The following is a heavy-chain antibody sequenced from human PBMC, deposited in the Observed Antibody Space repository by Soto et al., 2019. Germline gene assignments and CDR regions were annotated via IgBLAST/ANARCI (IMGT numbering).Heavy chain of an antibody. J-gene: IGHJ4*02. D-gene: IGHD3-22*01. CDR1: AYSISSGYY. CDR2: IYHSGST. Sequence: SETLSLTCAVPAYSISSGYYWGCIRQPPGKGLEWIGSIYHSGSTYYNPSLKSRVTISVDTSKNQFSLKLRSVTAADTAVYYCARMGFYYDSSGYDYWGQGTLVTVSS. CDR3: ARMGFYYDSSGYDY. V-gene: IGHV4-38-2*01.